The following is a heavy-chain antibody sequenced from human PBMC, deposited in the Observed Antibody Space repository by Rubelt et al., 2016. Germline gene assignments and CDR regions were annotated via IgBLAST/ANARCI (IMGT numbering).Heavy chain of an antibody. Sequence: GSLRLSCAASGFTFNAYWMSWVRQAPGKGLEWVANIKQDETERYYVDSVKGRFTISRDNARNSLFLQMNSLRADDTAVYYCAAYGLGNAAFDYWGQGTLVTVSS. CDR1: GFTFNAYW. J-gene: IGHJ4*02. CDR2: IKQDETER. D-gene: IGHD4-17*01. V-gene: IGHV3-7*02. CDR3: AAYGLGNAAFDY.